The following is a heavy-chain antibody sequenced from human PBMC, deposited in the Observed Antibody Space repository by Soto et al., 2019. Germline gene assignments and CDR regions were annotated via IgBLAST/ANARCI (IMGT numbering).Heavy chain of an antibody. CDR1: GGSISSGGYS. CDR3: ARVISYYYDSSGYHDAFDI. J-gene: IGHJ3*02. V-gene: IGHV4-30-2*01. D-gene: IGHD3-22*01. CDR2: IYHSGST. Sequence: QLQLQESGSGLVKPSQTLSLTCAVSGGSISSGGYSWSWIRQPPGKGLEWIGYIYHSGSTYYNPSLKSRVTISVDRSKNQFSLKLSSVTAADTAMYYCARVISYYYDSSGYHDAFDIWGQGTMVTVSS.